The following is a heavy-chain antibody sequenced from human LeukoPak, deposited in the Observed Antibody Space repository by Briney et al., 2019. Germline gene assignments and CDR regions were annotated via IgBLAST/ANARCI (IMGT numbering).Heavy chain of an antibody. V-gene: IGHV3-7*01. CDR2: IKNDGSEK. Sequence: GGSLRRSCSASGFPFSTYWITWLGQAPGQELEGVANIKNDGSEKYYVDSVKGRFTISRDNAENSLFLQMNSLRVEDTAIYYCTRDSGLTGYDLLDYWGQGTLVTVSS. CDR3: TRDSGLTGYDLLDY. J-gene: IGHJ4*02. CDR1: GFPFSTYW. D-gene: IGHD5-12*01.